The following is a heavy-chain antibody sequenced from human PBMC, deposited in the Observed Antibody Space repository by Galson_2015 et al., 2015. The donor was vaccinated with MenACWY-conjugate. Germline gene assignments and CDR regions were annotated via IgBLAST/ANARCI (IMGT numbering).Heavy chain of an antibody. V-gene: IGHV1-69*13. J-gene: IGHJ6*03. CDR3: ARNLGDGDYLYYYYMDV. D-gene: IGHD4-17*01. CDR1: GGTFSSYA. Sequence: SVKVSCKASGGTFSSYAISWVRQAPGQGLEWMGGIIPIFGTANYAQKFQGRVTITADESTSTAYMELSSLRSEDTAVYYCARNLGDGDYLYYYYMDVWGKGTTVTVSS. CDR2: IIPIFGTA.